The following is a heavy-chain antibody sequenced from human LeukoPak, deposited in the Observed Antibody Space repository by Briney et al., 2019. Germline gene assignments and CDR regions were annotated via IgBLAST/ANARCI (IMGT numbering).Heavy chain of an antibody. CDR1: GGSFSGYY. CDR3: ARGRGRVAAAGTSFDY. CDR2: INHSGST. J-gene: IGHJ4*02. D-gene: IGHD6-13*01. V-gene: IGHV4-34*01. Sequence: SETLSLTCAVYGGSFSGYYWSWIRQPPGKGLEWIGEINHSGSTNYNPSLKSRVTISVDTSMNQFSLKLSSVTAADTAVYYCARGRGRVAAAGTSFDYWGQGTLVTVSS.